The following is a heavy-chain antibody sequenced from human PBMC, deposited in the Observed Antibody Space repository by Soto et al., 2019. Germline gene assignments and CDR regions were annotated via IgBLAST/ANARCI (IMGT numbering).Heavy chain of an antibody. V-gene: IGHV3-9*01. CDR1: GFTFDDYA. D-gene: IGHD6-6*01. Sequence: EVQLVESGGGLVQPGRSLRLSCAASGFTFDDYAMHWVRQAPGKGLEWVSGISWNSGSIGYADSVKGRFTISRDNAKNSLYLQMNSLRAEDTALYYCAKVEYSSSSGDYWGQGTLVTVSS. CDR3: AKVEYSSSSGDY. J-gene: IGHJ4*02. CDR2: ISWNSGSI.